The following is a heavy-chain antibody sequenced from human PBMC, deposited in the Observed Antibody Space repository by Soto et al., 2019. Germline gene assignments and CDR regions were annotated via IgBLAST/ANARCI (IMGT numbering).Heavy chain of an antibody. CDR3: ARGLKQWLRRQGAFDI. CDR1: GGSFSGYY. CDR2: INHSGST. V-gene: IGHV4-34*01. D-gene: IGHD5-12*01. J-gene: IGHJ3*02. Sequence: QVQLQQWGAGLLKPSETLSLTCAVYGGSFSGYYWSWIRQPPGKGLEWIGEINHSGSTNYNPSLKSRVTISVDTSKHQFSLKLSSVTAADTAVYYCARGLKQWLRRQGAFDIWGQGTMVTVSS.